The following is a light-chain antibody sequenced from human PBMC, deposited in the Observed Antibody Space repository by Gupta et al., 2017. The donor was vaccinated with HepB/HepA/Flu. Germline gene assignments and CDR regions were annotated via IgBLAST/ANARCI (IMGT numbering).Light chain of an antibody. V-gene: IGKV3-11*01. Sequence: TQSPATLSLSPGERATLSCRASQSISSYLAWYQQKPGQAPRLLIYDASKRATGIPARFSGSGSGTDFTLTISSLEPEDFAIYYCQQRSNWPLTFGGGTRVDIK. CDR1: QSISSY. J-gene: IGKJ4*01. CDR3: QQRSNWPLT. CDR2: DAS.